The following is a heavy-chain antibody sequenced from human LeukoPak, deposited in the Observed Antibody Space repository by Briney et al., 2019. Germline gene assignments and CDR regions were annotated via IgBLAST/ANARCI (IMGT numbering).Heavy chain of an antibody. J-gene: IGHJ4*02. V-gene: IGHV4-39*07. CDR3: ARGVLGYSYGYVS. CDR1: GGSIRSSYYY. D-gene: IGHD5-18*01. CDR2: IYDSGST. Sequence: SETLSLTCTVSGGSIRSSYYYWGWIRQPPGKGLEWIGSIYDSGSTYYNPSLKSRVTISVDRSKNQFSLKLSSVTAADTAVYYCARGVLGYSYGYVSWGQGTLVTVSS.